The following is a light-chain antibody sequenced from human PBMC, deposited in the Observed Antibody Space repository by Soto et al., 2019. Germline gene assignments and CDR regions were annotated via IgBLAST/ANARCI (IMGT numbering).Light chain of an antibody. CDR3: QQHINWPLT. V-gene: IGKV3-11*01. CDR1: QTVSSS. CDR2: EAS. Sequence: EIVLTQSPATLSLSPGERATLSCSASQTVSSSLDWYQQKPGQAPLLLIDEASNRATGIPARFSGSGSGADFTLTISSLEPEDFALYYCQQHINWPLTFGGGTNVEIK. J-gene: IGKJ4*01.